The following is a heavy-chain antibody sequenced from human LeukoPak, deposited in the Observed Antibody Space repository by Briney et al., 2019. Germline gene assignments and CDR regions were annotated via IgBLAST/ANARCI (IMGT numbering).Heavy chain of an antibody. J-gene: IGHJ5*02. CDR2: INHSGST. Sequence: SSETLSLTCAVYGGSFSGYYWSWIRQPPGKGLEWIGEINHSGSTNYNPSLKSRVTISVDTSKNQFSLKLSSVTAADTAVYYCARVDEYYYGSGQYWFDPWGQGTLVTVSS. V-gene: IGHV4-34*01. CDR1: GGSFSGYY. D-gene: IGHD3-10*01. CDR3: ARVDEYYYGSGQYWFDP.